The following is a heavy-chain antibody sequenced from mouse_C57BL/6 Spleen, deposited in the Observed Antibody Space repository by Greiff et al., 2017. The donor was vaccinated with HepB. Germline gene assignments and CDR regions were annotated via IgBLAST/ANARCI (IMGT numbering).Heavy chain of an antibody. Sequence: QVQLQQSGPELVKPGASVKISCKASGYAFSSSWMNWVKQRPGKGLEWIGRIYPGDGDTNYNGKFKGKATLTADKASSTAYMQLSSLTSEDSAVYVCAREGLYDGYFYAMDYWGQGTSVTVSS. V-gene: IGHV1-82*01. J-gene: IGHJ4*01. CDR2: IYPGDGDT. CDR3: AREGLYDGYFYAMDY. D-gene: IGHD2-3*01. CDR1: GYAFSSSW.